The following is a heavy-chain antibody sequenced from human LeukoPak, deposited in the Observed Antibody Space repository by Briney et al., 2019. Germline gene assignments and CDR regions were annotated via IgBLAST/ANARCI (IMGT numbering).Heavy chain of an antibody. V-gene: IGHV1-8*01. Sequence: ASVKVSCKASGYTFTSYDISWVRQATGQGLEWMEWMNPNSGNTGYAQQFQGRVTMTRNTSISTAYMELSSLRSEDTAVYYCARSSYYYGSGSYYLDYWGQGTLVTVSS. CDR3: ARSSYYYGSGSYYLDY. CDR2: MNPNSGNT. CDR1: GYTFTSYD. D-gene: IGHD3-10*01. J-gene: IGHJ4*02.